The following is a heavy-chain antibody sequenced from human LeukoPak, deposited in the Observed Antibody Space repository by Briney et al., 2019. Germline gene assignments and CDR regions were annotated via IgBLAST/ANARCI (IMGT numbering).Heavy chain of an antibody. V-gene: IGHV1-69*04. CDR2: IIPILGIA. CDR1: GGTFSSYA. D-gene: IGHD2-2*01. CDR3: ARAVPSTIVVVPAARWDWFDP. J-gene: IGHJ5*02. Sequence: GASVKVSCKASGGTFSSYAISWVRQAPGQGLEWMGRIIPILGIANYAQKFQGRVTMTRDTSTSTVYMELSSLRSEDTAVYYCARAVPSTIVVVPAARWDWFDPWGQGTLVTVSS.